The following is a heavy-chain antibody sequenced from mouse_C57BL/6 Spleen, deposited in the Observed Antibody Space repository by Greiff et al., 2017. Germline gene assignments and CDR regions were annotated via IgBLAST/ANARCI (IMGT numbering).Heavy chain of an antibody. J-gene: IGHJ4*01. CDR2: IDPENGDT. CDR1: GFNFKDYY. CDR3: ARSRSYYAIDD. Sequence: EVQLQQSGAELVKPGASVKLSCTASGFNFKDYYMHWVKQRTGQGLEWIGRIDPENGDTKYDPKFQGKATLTADTSSNTAYLQLSSLTSEDTAVYYCARSRSYYAIDDWGQGPSVTVSA. V-gene: IGHV14-2*01.